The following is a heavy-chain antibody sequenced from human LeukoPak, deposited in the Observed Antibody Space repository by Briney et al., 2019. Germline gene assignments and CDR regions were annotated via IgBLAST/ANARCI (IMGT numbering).Heavy chain of an antibody. CDR1: GFTFSSYS. D-gene: IGHD6-6*01. CDR3: ARDPSRYFDL. V-gene: IGHV3-21*01. Sequence: PGRSLRLSCAASGFTFSSYSMNWVRQAPGKGLEWVSSISSSSSYIYYADSVKGRFTISRDNAKNSLYLQMNSLRAEGTAVYYCARDPSRYFDLWGRGTLVTVSS. CDR2: ISSSSSYI. J-gene: IGHJ2*01.